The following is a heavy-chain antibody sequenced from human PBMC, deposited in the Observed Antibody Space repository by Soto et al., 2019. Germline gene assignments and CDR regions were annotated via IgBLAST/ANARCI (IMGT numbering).Heavy chain of an antibody. Sequence: PSETLSLTCIVSGGSISSDGYYWTWIRQPPGTGLEWIGEINHSGSTNYNPSLKSRVTISVDTSKNQFSLKLTSVTAADTAVYYCARDKITGLFDYWGQGTLVTVSS. J-gene: IGHJ4*02. V-gene: IGHV4-39*07. D-gene: IGHD2-8*02. CDR1: GGSISSDGYY. CDR2: INHSGST. CDR3: ARDKITGLFDY.